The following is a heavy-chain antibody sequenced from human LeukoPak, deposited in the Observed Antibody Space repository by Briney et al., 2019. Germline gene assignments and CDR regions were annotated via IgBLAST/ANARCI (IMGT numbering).Heavy chain of an antibody. CDR1: GFTFSSYW. CDR2: INSDGSST. J-gene: IGHJ4*02. Sequence: PGGSLRLSCAASGFTFSSYWMHWVRQAPGKGLVWVSRINSDGSSTSYADSVKGRFTISRDNAKNTLYLQMNSLRAEDTAVYYCAGVLMVRGVIGYYYFDYWGQGTLVTVSS. V-gene: IGHV3-74*01. CDR3: AGVLMVRGVIGYYYFDY. D-gene: IGHD3-10*01.